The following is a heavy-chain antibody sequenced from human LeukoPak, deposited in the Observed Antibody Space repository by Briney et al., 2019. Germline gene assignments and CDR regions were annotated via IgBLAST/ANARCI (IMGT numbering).Heavy chain of an antibody. D-gene: IGHD6-13*01. J-gene: IGHJ5*02. V-gene: IGHV1-18*01. CDR1: GYTFTSYG. Sequence: ASVKVSCKASGYTFTSYGISWVRQAPGQGLEWMGWISAYNGNTNYAQKLQGRVTMTTDTSTSTAYMELGSLRSEDTAVYYCAREGLGIAAAGRNWFDPWGQGTLVTVSS. CDR3: AREGLGIAAAGRNWFDP. CDR2: ISAYNGNT.